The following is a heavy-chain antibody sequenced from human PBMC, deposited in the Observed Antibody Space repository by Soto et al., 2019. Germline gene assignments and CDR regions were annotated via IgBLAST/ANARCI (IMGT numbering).Heavy chain of an antibody. V-gene: IGHV1-69*02. J-gene: IGHJ4*02. CDR3: ARGQRGYGGYY. CDR2: IIPILGIA. CDR1: GGTFSSYT. Sequence: QVQLVQSGAEVKKPGSSVKVSCKASGGTFSSYTISWVRQAPGQGLEWMGRIIPILGIANYAQKFQGRVTITANKSTSTAYMALSSLRSEDTAVYYCARGQRGYGGYYWGQGTLVTVSS. D-gene: IGHD4-17*01.